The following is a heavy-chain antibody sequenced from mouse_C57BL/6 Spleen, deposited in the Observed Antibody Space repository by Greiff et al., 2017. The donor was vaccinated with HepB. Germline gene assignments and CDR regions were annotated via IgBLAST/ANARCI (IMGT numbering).Heavy chain of an antibody. CDR2: IRNKANGYTT. J-gene: IGHJ2*01. Sequence: EVKLQESGGGLVQPGGSLSLSCAASGFTFTDYYMSWVRQPPGKALVWLGFIRNKANGYTTEYSASVKGRFTISRDNAQSIRYLQMNALRAEDSATYYCARNRGVTTVVPPLYFDYWGQGTTLTVSS. CDR3: ARNRGVTTVVPPLYFDY. V-gene: IGHV7-3*01. CDR1: GFTFTDYY. D-gene: IGHD1-1*01.